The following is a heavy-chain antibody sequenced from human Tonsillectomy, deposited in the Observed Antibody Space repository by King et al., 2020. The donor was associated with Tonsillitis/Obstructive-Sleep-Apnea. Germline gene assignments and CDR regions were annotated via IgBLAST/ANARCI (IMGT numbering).Heavy chain of an antibody. Sequence: QLQESGPGLVKPSQTLSLTCTVSGGSISSGGYYWSWVRQYPGKGLEWIGYIFYSGTHNYNPSFQSRVSMSIDTTKNQFSLMLTSVTAADTAVYYCARGSSTDFDYWGRGTLVTVSS. J-gene: IGHJ4*02. CDR3: ARGSSTDFDY. CDR1: GGSISSGGYY. D-gene: IGHD2-2*01. V-gene: IGHV4-31*03. CDR2: IFYSGTH.